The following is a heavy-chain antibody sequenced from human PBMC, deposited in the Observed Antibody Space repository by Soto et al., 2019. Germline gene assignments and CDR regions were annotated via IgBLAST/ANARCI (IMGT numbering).Heavy chain of an antibody. V-gene: IGHV4-34*01. CDR3: ARRSYDYIWGSYRRTDFDY. D-gene: IGHD3-16*02. CDR1: GGSFSGYY. CDR2: INHSGST. Sequence: SETLSLTCAVYGGSFSGYYWSWIRQPPGKGLEWIGEINHSGSTNYNPSLKSRVTISVDTSKNQFSLKLSSVTAADTAVYYCARRSYDYIWGSYRRTDFDYWGQGTLVTVSS. J-gene: IGHJ4*02.